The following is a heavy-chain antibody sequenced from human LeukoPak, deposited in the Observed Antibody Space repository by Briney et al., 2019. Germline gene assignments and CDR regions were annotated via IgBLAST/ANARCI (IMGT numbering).Heavy chain of an antibody. J-gene: IGHJ4*02. CDR2: ISSSSSYT. CDR3: ARRGGAPEEYCGGDCYLY. V-gene: IGHV3-11*06. Sequence: PGGSLRLSCAASGFTFSDHYMSWIRQAPGKGLEWVSYISSSSSYTNYADSVKGRFTISRDNAKNSLYLQMNSLRAEDTAVYYCARRGGAPEEYCGGDCYLYWGQGTLVTVSS. D-gene: IGHD2-21*02. CDR1: GFTFSDHY.